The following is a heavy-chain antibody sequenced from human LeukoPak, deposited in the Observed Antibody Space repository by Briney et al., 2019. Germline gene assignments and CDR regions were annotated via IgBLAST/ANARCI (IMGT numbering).Heavy chain of an antibody. V-gene: IGHV4-34*01. J-gene: IGHJ5*02. CDR3: ARGELDFWSGYYHPKRWFDR. Sequence: SETLSLTCAVYGGSFSGYYWSWIRQPPGKGLEWIGEINHSGSTNYNPSLKSRVTISVDTSKNQFSLKLSSVTAADTAVYYCARGELDFWSGYYHPKRWFDRWGQGTLVTVSS. CDR2: INHSGST. D-gene: IGHD3-3*01. CDR1: GGSFSGYY.